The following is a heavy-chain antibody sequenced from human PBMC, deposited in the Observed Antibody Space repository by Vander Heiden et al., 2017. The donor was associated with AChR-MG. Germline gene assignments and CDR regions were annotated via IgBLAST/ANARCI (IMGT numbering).Heavy chain of an antibody. J-gene: IGHJ4*02. CDR2: IWYDGSNK. CDR1: GFTFGSYG. Sequence: QVQLVESGGGVVQPGRSLRLSSAASGFTFGSYGMHWVRQAPGKGLEWVAVIWYDGSNKYYADSVKGRFTISRDNSKNTLYLQMNSLRAEDTAVYYCARDRDYGSGSYLGGWGQGTLVTVSS. CDR3: ARDRDYGSGSYLGG. V-gene: IGHV3-33*01. D-gene: IGHD3-10*01.